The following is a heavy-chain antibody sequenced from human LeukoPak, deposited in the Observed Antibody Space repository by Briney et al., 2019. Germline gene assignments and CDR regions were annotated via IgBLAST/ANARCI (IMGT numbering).Heavy chain of an antibody. D-gene: IGHD3-10*01. V-gene: IGHV3-48*03. CDR3: ARGRRGSGSYWGREFDY. CDR2: ISSSGSNI. CDR1: GFTFSNYE. Sequence: GGSLRLSCGASGFTFSNYEMNWVRQAPGKGLEWISYISSSGSNIHYADSVKGRFTISRENAKNSLYLQMNGLRAEDTAVYYCARGRRGSGSYWGREFDYWGQGTLVTVSS. J-gene: IGHJ4*02.